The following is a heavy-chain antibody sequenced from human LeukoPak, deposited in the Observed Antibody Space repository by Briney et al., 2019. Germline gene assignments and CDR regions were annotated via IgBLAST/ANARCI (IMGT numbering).Heavy chain of an antibody. J-gene: IGHJ6*02. CDR1: GYSFTSYW. Sequence: GESLKISCKGSGYSFTSYWIGWVRQMPGKGLEWMGIIYPGDSDTRYSPSFQGQVTISADKSISTAYLQWSSLKASDTAMYYCAGQAAGTATDYYGMDVWGQGTTVTVSS. CDR3: AGQAAGTATDYYGMDV. D-gene: IGHD6-13*01. CDR2: IYPGDSDT. V-gene: IGHV5-51*01.